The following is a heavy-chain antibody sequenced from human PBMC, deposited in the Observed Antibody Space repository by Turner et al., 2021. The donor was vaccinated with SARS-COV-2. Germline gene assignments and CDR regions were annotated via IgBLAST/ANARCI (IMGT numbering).Heavy chain of an antibody. Sequence: QVQLVQSGAEVTKPGDSVRVSCQASGYTFTSYGISWVRQAPGQGLESMGWISVYNGKTNYAQKLQGRVTMTTDTCTSTAYMELRSLRSDDRAVYYCARVAGGAAAWDLDYWGRGTLVTVSS. CDR1: GYTFTSYG. V-gene: IGHV1-18*04. D-gene: IGHD6-13*01. CDR3: ARVAGGAAAWDLDY. CDR2: ISVYNGKT. J-gene: IGHJ4*02.